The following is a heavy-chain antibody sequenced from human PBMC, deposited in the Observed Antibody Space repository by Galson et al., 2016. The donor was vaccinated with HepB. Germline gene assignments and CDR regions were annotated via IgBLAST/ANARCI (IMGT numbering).Heavy chain of an antibody. J-gene: IGHJ2*01. Sequence: SVKVSCKASGYTFTSNYMHWVRQAPGQGLEWMGIINPNGGSTWSAPEFQGRLTMTRDTSTSTVYMELSSLRSEETAVYYCARGDILRVPTGISLWDWYFDLGGRGTLVTVSS. V-gene: IGHV1-46*01. D-gene: IGHD2-2*01. CDR1: GYTFTSNY. CDR3: ARGDILRVPTGISLWDWYFDL. CDR2: INPNGGST.